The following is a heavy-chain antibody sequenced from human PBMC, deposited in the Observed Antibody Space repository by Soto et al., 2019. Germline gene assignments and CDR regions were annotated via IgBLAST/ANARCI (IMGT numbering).Heavy chain of an antibody. Sequence: QITLNESGPTLVKPTQTLTLTCTFSGFSLSTTGVGVGWIRQPPGKALEWLALIYWDDDKRYSPSLKNRLTITKDTSKNQVVLTKTNVDPVDTATYYCVHVLPLLDLGPFDFWGPGTHVTVSS. CDR1: GFSLSTTGVG. D-gene: IGHD2-8*01. V-gene: IGHV2-5*02. CDR3: VHVLPLLDLGPFDF. J-gene: IGHJ4*02. CDR2: IYWDDDK.